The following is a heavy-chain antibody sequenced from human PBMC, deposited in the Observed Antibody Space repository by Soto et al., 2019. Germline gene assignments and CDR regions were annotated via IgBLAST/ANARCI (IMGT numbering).Heavy chain of an antibody. J-gene: IGHJ4*02. Sequence: GGSLRLSCAASGFIFNNYAINWVRQVPGKGLEWVAVISYDGSNKYYADSVKGRFTISRDNAKNSLYLEMNSLRAEDTAVYYCARESEDLTSNFDYWGQGTLVTVSS. V-gene: IGHV3-30*03. CDR3: ARESEDLTSNFDY. CDR1: GFIFNNYA. CDR2: ISYDGSNK.